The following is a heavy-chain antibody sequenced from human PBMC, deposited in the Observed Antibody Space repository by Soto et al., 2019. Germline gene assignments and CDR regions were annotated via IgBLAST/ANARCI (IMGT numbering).Heavy chain of an antibody. Sequence: QLQLHESGPGLVKPSETVSLICSVSGDSIITSSYFWAWIRQPPGKGLEWIAMISHSGSPYYNPSLKSRVTTSVDTSNNQFSLHVASVTVADTAVSYCARHKDLEDWLDPWGQGTLVTVSS. CDR3: ARHKDLEDWLDP. V-gene: IGHV4-39*01. CDR1: GDSIITSSYF. CDR2: ISHSGSP. J-gene: IGHJ5*02.